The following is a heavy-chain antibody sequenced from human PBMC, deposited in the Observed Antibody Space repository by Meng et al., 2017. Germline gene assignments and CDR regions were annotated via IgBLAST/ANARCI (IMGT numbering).Heavy chain of an antibody. CDR1: GGTFSSYA. CDR3: ASNDGTGDRTGGDY. V-gene: IGHV1-69*01. D-gene: IGHD7-27*01. J-gene: IGHJ4*02. CDR2: IIPIFGTA. Sequence: QVHLVQVGAEVKKPGSSVKVSCKASGGTFSSYAISWVRQAPGQGLEWMGGIIPIFGTANYAQKFQGRVTITADESTSTAYMELSSLRSEDTAVHYCASNDGTGDRTGGDYWGQGTLVTVSS.